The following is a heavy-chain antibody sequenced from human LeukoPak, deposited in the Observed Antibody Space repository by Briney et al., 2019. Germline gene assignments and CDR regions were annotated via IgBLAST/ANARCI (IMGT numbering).Heavy chain of an antibody. D-gene: IGHD6-13*01. CDR2: IRSKANGYAT. Sequence: GGSLRLSCAASGFTFSGSAMHWVRQASGKGLEWVGRIRSKANGYATAYAESVKGRFTISRDDSENTAYLQINSLKIEDTAVYYCTSGLIAAGGENFDYWGQGTLVTVSS. CDR3: TSGLIAAGGENFDY. V-gene: IGHV3-73*01. J-gene: IGHJ4*02. CDR1: GFTFSGSA.